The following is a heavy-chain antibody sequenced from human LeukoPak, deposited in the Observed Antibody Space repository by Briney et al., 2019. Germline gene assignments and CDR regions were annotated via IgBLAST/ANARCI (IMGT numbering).Heavy chain of an antibody. CDR2: ISSSSSYI. Sequence: PGGSLRLSCAASGFTFSSYSMNWVRQAPGKGLEWVSSISSSSSYIYYADSVKGRFTIPRDNAKNSLYLQMNSLRAEDTAVYYCARVRVSYDILTGSWFPDYWGQGTLVTVSS. CDR3: ARVRVSYDILTGSWFPDY. CDR1: GFTFSSYS. V-gene: IGHV3-21*04. J-gene: IGHJ4*02. D-gene: IGHD3-9*01.